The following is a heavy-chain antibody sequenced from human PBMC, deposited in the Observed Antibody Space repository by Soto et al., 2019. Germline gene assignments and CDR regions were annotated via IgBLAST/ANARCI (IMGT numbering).Heavy chain of an antibody. CDR3: ARHLYSSSWSNFDY. J-gene: IGHJ4*02. CDR2: IYYSGST. D-gene: IGHD6-13*01. V-gene: IGHV4-59*08. Sequence: SETLCLTCTVSGGSISSYYWSWIRQPPGKGLEWIGYIYYSGSTNYNPSLKSRVTTSVDTSKNQFSLKLSSVTAADTAVYYCARHLYSSSWSNFDYWGQGTLVTVSS. CDR1: GGSISSYY.